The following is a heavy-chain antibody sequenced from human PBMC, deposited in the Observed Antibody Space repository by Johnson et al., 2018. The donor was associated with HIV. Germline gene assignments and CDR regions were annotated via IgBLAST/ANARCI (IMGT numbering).Heavy chain of an antibody. CDR1: GFTFGGEW. J-gene: IGHJ3*02. CDR3: ARVDLGGTVTARRRGAFDI. D-gene: IGHD2-21*02. CDR2: IKTDGSNT. Sequence: VQLVESGGGLVQPGGSLRLSCVASGFTFGGEWMHWVRQAPGQGLVWVSRIKTDGSNTAYADSLRGRFTISGDNAKSTLYLHMNSLRAEDTAVYYCARVDLGGTVTARRRGAFDIWGQGTTVTVSS. V-gene: IGHV3-74*01.